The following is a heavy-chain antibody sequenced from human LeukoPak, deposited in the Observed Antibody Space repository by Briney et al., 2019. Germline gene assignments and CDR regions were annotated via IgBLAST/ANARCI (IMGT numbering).Heavy chain of an antibody. D-gene: IGHD3-3*01. CDR2: INSDGSET. Sequence: GGSLRLSCADSGFTFSDYGMCWVSQAPGKGLVWVSHINSDGSETKDADSVKGRFTSSRDNAKNTLYLQMNSLRAEYTAVYYCDRGFADYWGQGTLVTVSS. CDR3: DRGFADY. V-gene: IGHV3-74*03. CDR1: GFTFSDYG. J-gene: IGHJ4*02.